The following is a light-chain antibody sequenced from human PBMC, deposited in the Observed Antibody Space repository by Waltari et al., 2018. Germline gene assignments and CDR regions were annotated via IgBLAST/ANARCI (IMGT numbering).Light chain of an antibody. CDR3: MQAIHLPLT. CDR2: EVS. Sequence: DIVMTQTPLSLSVTPGQPASISCKSSQSLLFSDGKTYLYWYLQKPGQSPQLLIHEVSSRFSGVPERCSGSGSGTDFTLKSSRVEAEDVGVYYCMQAIHLPLTVGGGTKVEIK. V-gene: IGKV2-29*02. J-gene: IGKJ4*01. CDR1: QSLLFSDGKTY.